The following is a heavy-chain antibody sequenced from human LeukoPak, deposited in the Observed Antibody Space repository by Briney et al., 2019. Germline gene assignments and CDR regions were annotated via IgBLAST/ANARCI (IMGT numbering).Heavy chain of an antibody. CDR1: GGSISSGSYY. J-gene: IGHJ3*02. CDR2: IYTSGST. V-gene: IGHV4-61*02. Sequence: PSQTLSLTCTVSGGSISSGSYYWSWIRQPAGKGLEWIGRIYTSGSTNYNPSLKSRVTISVDTSKNQFSLKLSSVTAADTAVYYCAREAILRPEWYDSSGYREPNAFDIWGQGTMVTVSS. D-gene: IGHD3-22*01. CDR3: AREAILRPEWYDSSGYREPNAFDI.